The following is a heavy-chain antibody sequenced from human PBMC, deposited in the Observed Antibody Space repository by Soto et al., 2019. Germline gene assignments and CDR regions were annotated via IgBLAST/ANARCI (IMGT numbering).Heavy chain of an antibody. V-gene: IGHV1-69*02. D-gene: IGHD4-17*01. CDR2: IIPILAIA. Sequence: QVQLVQSGAEVKKPGSSVKVSCKASGGTFSSYTISWVRQAPGQGLEWMGRIIPILAIANYAQKFQGRVTITAAKSTSTAYMGLSSLRSEDTAMYYCARATVTGENWFDRWGQGTLVTVSS. CDR3: ARATVTGENWFDR. CDR1: GGTFSSYT. J-gene: IGHJ5*02.